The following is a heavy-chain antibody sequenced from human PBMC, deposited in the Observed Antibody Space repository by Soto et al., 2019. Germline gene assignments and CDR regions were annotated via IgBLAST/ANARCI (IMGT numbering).Heavy chain of an antibody. V-gene: IGHV4-39*01. CDR1: GGSISSSSYY. CDR2: IYYSGST. D-gene: IGHD1-26*01. J-gene: IGHJ3*02. CDR3: AKIVGVSRVVFDI. Sequence: SETLSLTCTVSGGSISSSSYYWGWIRQPPGKGLEWIGSIYYSGSTYYNPSLKSRVTISVDTSKNQFSLKLSSVTAADTAVYYCAKIVGVSRVVFDIWGQGTMVTVSS.